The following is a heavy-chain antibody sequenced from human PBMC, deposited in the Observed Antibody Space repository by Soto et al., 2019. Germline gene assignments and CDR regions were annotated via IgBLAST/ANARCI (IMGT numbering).Heavy chain of an antibody. Sequence: EVQLLESGGGLVQPGGSLRLSCAASGFTFSSYAMSWVRQAPGKGLEWVSAISGSGGSTYYADSVKGRFTISRDNSKNTLYLQMNSLRAEDTAVYYCAKLVFHWPETPLLIYMDVWGKGTTVTVSS. D-gene: IGHD1-26*01. CDR2: ISGSGGST. J-gene: IGHJ6*03. V-gene: IGHV3-23*01. CDR1: GFTFSSYA. CDR3: AKLVFHWPETPLLIYMDV.